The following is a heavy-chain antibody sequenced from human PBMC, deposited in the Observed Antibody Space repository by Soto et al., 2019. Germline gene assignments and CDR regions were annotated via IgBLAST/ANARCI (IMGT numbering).Heavy chain of an antibody. CDR1: GFTFSDYY. CDR3: ARELILDENWFDP. V-gene: IGHV3-11*01. J-gene: IGHJ5*02. Sequence: PGGSLRLSCAASGFTFSDYYMSWIRQAPGKGLEWVSYISSSGSTIYYADSVKGRFTISRDNAKNSLYLQMNSLRAEDTAVYYCARELILDENWFDPWGQGTLVTVSS. CDR2: ISSSGSTI.